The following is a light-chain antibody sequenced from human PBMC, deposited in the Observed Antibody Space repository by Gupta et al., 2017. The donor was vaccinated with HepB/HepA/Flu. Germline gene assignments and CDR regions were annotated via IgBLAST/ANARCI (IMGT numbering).Light chain of an antibody. J-gene: IGKJ1*01. Sequence: DIQMTQSPSSLYASVGDRVTINCRASQSISSYLNWYQQKPGKAPKLLIYAASSFQSGVPSRFSGSESGTDFTLTISSLQPEDFATYYCQQSYSTPWTFGQGTKVEIK. V-gene: IGKV1-39*01. CDR3: QQSYSTPWT. CDR2: AAS. CDR1: QSISSY.